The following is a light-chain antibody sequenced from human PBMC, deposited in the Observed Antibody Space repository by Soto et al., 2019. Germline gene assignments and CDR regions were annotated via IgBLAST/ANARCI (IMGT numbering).Light chain of an antibody. CDR3: LQDFNYPWT. V-gene: IGKV1-6*01. Sequence: AIQMTQSPSSLSASVGDRVTITCRASQDIRTNLGWYQQKPGKDPKLLIYSASSLQSGVPSRFTRTASGTDFTLTTSSLQPEDFATYYCLQDFNYPWTFGQGTKVEIK. CDR2: SAS. CDR1: QDIRTN. J-gene: IGKJ1*01.